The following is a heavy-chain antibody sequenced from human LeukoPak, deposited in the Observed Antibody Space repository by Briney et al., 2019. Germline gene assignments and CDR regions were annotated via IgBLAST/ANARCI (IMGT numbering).Heavy chain of an antibody. CDR1: GFTFSSYS. CDR2: ISWNSGSI. D-gene: IGHD6-19*01. CDR3: AKDLYSSGRSAFFDY. V-gene: IGHV3-9*01. J-gene: IGHJ4*02. Sequence: GGSLRLSCAASGFTFSSYSMNWVRQAPGKGLEWVSGISWNSGSIGYADSVKGRFTISRDNAKNSLYLQMNSLRAEDTALYYCAKDLYSSGRSAFFDYWGQGTLVTVSS.